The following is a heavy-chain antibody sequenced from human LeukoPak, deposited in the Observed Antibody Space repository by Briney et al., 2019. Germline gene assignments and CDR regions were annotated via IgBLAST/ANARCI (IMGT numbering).Heavy chain of an antibody. CDR2: ISHDGVNE. V-gene: IGHV3-30-3*01. J-gene: IGHJ4*02. CDR1: GFLFSSYA. CDR3: ARDIGYGSGSYYNPGY. Sequence: GRSLTLSCEASGFLFSSYAIDWVRQAPGKGLEWLSFISHDGVNENYAESVRGRFTISRDNSKNTLYLQMISLRAEDTAVYYCARDIGYGSGSYYNPGYWGQGTLVTVSS. D-gene: IGHD3-10*01.